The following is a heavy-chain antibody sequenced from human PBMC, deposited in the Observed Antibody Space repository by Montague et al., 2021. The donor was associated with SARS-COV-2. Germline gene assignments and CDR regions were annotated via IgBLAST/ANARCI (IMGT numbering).Heavy chain of an antibody. V-gene: IGHV4-39*07. J-gene: IGHJ4*02. CDR2: IYYSGST. Sequence: SETLSLTCAVSGASITRTTYYWGWIRQPPGKGLEWIGGIYYSGSTYYNPSLKSRATMTLDTSKNQFSLNVTSVTAADTAVYYCMREPPYSSNLASFDYWGQGALVSGSS. CDR1: GASITRTTYY. D-gene: IGHD6-13*01. CDR3: MREPPYSSNLASFDY.